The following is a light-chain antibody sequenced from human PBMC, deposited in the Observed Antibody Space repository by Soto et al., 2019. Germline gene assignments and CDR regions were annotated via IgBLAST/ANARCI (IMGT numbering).Light chain of an antibody. J-gene: IGKJ1*01. Sequence: DIQVTQSPSTLSASVGDRVTITCRASQSISNWLAWYQQKPGKAPKVLIYKASSLESGVPSRFSGSGSGTEFTLTISSLQPDDFATYYCQQYSSLGTFGQGTKVEIK. V-gene: IGKV1-5*03. CDR3: QQYSSLGT. CDR1: QSISNW. CDR2: KAS.